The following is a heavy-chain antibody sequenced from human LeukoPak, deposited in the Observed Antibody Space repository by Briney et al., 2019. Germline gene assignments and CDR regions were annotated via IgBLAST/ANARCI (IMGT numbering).Heavy chain of an antibody. J-gene: IGHJ6*02. V-gene: IGHV3-30-3*01. CDR2: ISYDGSNK. CDR1: GFYFDNAW. CDR3: ARVSGSGASTYYYGMDV. Sequence: GGSLRLSCAASGFYFDNAWRSWVRQAPGKGLEWVAVISYDGSNKYYADSVKGRFTISGDNSKNTLYLQMNSLRAEDTAVYYCARVSGSGASTYYYGMDVWGQGTTVTVSS. D-gene: IGHD2-15*01.